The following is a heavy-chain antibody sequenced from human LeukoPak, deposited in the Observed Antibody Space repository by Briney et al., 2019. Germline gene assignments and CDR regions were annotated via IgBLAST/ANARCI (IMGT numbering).Heavy chain of an antibody. D-gene: IGHD6-13*01. Sequence: SETLSLTCIVSGGSISSSSYSWGWIRQTPGKGLERIGSVRYSGNTYYNPSLKSRVTLSVDTSNNQFSLKLSSVTAADTAVYYCARRVAAAGDVWGQGTVVTVSS. CDR3: ARRVAAAGDV. CDR2: VRYSGNT. J-gene: IGHJ3*01. V-gene: IGHV4-39*01. CDR1: GGSISSSSYS.